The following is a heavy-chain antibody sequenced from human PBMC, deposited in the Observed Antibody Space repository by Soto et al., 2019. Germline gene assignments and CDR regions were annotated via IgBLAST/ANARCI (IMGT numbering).Heavy chain of an antibody. CDR3: ARDRTYYYGSGSYYVDDYYYYGMDV. V-gene: IGHV3-20*04. J-gene: IGHJ6*02. Sequence: EVQLVESGGGVVRPGVSLRLSCAASGFTFDDYGMSGVRPAPGKGLEWESSIHWNGGSTGYADSVKGRFTISRDNAKNSLYLHMTSLRAEDTALYYCARDRTYYYGSGSYYVDDYYYYGMDVWGQGTTVTVSS. D-gene: IGHD3-10*01. CDR1: GFTFDDYG. CDR2: IHWNGGST.